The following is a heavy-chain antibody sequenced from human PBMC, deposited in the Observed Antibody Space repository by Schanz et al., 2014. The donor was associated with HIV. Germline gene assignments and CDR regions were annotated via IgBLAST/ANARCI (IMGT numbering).Heavy chain of an antibody. V-gene: IGHV1-69*13. Sequence: QVQLVQSGAEVKKPGASVTVSCKASGYTFTSYYMHWVRQAPGQGLEWMGGIIPVFGTANYAQKFQGRVTIIADESTSTAYMELSSLRSADTAVYFCARAAFSSEYYYGMDVWGQGTTVTVSS. J-gene: IGHJ6*02. CDR2: IIPVFGTA. D-gene: IGHD3-3*02. CDR3: ARAAFSSEYYYGMDV. CDR1: GYTFTSYY.